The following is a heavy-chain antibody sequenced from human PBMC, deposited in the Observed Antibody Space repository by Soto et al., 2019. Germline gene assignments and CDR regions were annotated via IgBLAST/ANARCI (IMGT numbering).Heavy chain of an antibody. Sequence: QVQLVQSGAEVKKPGASVKVSCKASGYTFTSYGISWVRQAPGQGLEWMGWISAYNGNTNYAQKLQGRVTMTTDTPTRTAYMELRSLRSDDTAVYYCARDRRWQWLVPVDFDYWGQGTLVTVSS. V-gene: IGHV1-18*01. CDR1: GYTFTSYG. CDR3: ARDRRWQWLVPVDFDY. D-gene: IGHD6-19*01. J-gene: IGHJ4*02. CDR2: ISAYNGNT.